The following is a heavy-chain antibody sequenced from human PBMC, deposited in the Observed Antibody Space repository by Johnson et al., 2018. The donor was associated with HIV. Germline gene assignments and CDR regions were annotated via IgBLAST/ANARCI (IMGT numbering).Heavy chain of an antibody. CDR3: AREGTLGAFDI. V-gene: IGHV3-66*01. Sequence: WVSVIYSGGSTYYADSVKGRFTISRDNSKNTLYLQMNSLRAEDTAVYYCAREGTLGAFDIWGQGTLVSVSS. J-gene: IGHJ3*02. CDR2: IYSGGST. D-gene: IGHD1-1*01.